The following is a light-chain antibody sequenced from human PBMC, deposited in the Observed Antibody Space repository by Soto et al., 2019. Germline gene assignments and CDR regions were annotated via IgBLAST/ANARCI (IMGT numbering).Light chain of an antibody. Sequence: VLTQSPGTLSLSPGERATFSCRASERISSNFLAWYQQRPGQAPRLLIYGASTRASGIPDRFSGSGSGTDFALTISRLEPEDFAVYYCQQYGTSPFTFGPGTTVEIK. CDR2: GAS. V-gene: IGKV3-20*01. J-gene: IGKJ3*01. CDR1: ERISSNF. CDR3: QQYGTSPFT.